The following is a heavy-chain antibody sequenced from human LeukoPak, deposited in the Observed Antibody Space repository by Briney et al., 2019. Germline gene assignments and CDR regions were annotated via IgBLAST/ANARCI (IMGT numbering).Heavy chain of an antibody. Sequence: VGALRLSCAAPVVTFSSDRMSWGRQAPGEGLEWGSSISSVGSDIYYAESVKGRYSISRDNATSSLCLKMNSLKAEAMAVYSCATDTTTEPTGGSFDCWGQGTLVTVSS. D-gene: IGHD4-17*01. V-gene: IGHV3-21*01. J-gene: IGHJ4*02. CDR2: ISSVGSDI. CDR1: VVTFSSDR. CDR3: ATDTTTEPTGGSFDC.